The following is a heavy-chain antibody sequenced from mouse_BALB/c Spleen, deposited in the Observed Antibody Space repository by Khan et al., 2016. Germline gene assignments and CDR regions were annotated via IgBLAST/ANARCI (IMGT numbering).Heavy chain of an antibody. CDR1: GYSITSDYA. Sequence: EVQLQESGPGLVKPSQSLSLTCTVTGYSITSDYAWNWIRQFPGNKLEWMGYISFSGSTSYNPSLKSRISITRDTSKNQFFLQLNSVTTEDTATDYCARAPYYGYDYAMDYWGQGTSVTVSS. V-gene: IGHV3-2*02. CDR2: ISFSGST. D-gene: IGHD1-2*01. J-gene: IGHJ4*01. CDR3: ARAPYYGYDYAMDY.